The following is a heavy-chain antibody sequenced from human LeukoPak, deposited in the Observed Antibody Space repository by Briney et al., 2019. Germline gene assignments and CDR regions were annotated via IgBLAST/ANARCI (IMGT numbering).Heavy chain of an antibody. CDR1: GGSISSSSYY. Sequence: PSEALSLTCTVSGGSISSSSYYWGWIRQPPGKGLEWIGSIYYSGSTYYNPSLKSRVTISVDTSKNQFSLKLSSVTAADTAVYYCARQDYDSSAYYSLNYFHYWAQGTLVTVSS. V-gene: IGHV4-39*01. CDR3: ARQDYDSSAYYSLNYFHY. CDR2: IYYSGST. D-gene: IGHD3-22*01. J-gene: IGHJ4*02.